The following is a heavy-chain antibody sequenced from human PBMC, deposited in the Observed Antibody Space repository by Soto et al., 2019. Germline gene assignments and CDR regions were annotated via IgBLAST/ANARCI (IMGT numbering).Heavy chain of an antibody. CDR1: GFTFGDYA. Sequence: HPGGSLRLSCTASGFTFGDYAMSWFRQAPGKGLEWVGCIKSKAYGGTTEYAASVKGRFTISRDDSKSTLYLQMNSLKTEDTAVYYCTTDSSWWLVAAAGTPPKFDYWGQGTLVTVSS. V-gene: IGHV3-49*03. CDR2: IKSKAYGGTT. J-gene: IGHJ4*02. CDR3: TTDSSWWLVAAAGTPPKFDY. D-gene: IGHD6-13*01.